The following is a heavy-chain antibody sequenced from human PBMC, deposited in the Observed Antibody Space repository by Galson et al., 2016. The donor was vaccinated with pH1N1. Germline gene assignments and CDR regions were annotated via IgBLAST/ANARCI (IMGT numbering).Heavy chain of an antibody. V-gene: IGHV4-61*09. CDR3: ASARSPARLYY. J-gene: IGHJ4*02. CDR1: GTSISSGSYY. Sequence: TLSLTCTVSGTSISSGSYYWRWIRQPAGKGLEWIGHIHTGGSTNYNPSLKSRVTISVDTAKNQFSLKVSSVTAADTAVYYCASARSPARLYYWGQGTLVTVSS. D-gene: IGHD2-2*01. CDR2: IHTGGST.